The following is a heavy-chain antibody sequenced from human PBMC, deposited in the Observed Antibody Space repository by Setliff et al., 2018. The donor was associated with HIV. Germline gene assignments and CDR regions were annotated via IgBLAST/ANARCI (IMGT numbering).Heavy chain of an antibody. V-gene: IGHV1-8*02. CDR1: GYGFMNHD. D-gene: IGHD4-4*01. CDR3: ARADSDYSYMDV. J-gene: IGHJ6*03. Sequence: ASVKVSCKASGYGFMNHDINWVRQATGQGLEWMGWMSPLSGNAGHAQKLQGRLTMTRTTSTSTAYMELSALTSEDTAVYYCARADSDYSYMDVWGTGTTVTVS. CDR2: MSPLSGNA.